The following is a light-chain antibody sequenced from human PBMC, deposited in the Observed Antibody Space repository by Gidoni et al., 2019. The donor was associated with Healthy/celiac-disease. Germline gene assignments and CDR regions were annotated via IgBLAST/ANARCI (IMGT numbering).Light chain of an antibody. V-gene: IGKV3-15*01. Sequence: EIVMTQSPATLSVSPGESATLSCRASQCVSSNLAWYQQKPGQAPTLLIYGASTRATGIPARCSGSGSGTEFTLTISSLQSEDFAVYYCQQYNNWPPWTFGQGTKVEIK. CDR1: QCVSSN. J-gene: IGKJ1*01. CDR2: GAS. CDR3: QQYNNWPPWT.